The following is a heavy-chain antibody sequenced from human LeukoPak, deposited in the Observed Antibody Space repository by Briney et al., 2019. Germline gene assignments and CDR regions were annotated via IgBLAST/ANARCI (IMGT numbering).Heavy chain of an antibody. CDR2: INYGGSA. Sequence: SETLSLTCTVSGGSMNSYYWSWIRQPPGKRPEWIGDINYGGSAKYNPSLKSRVTISIDTSKHQFSLNLISVSAEDTAIYYCVRVGDSATGSVLDNWSPGTLVTVSS. CDR1: GGSMNSYY. D-gene: IGHD2-8*02. CDR3: VRVGDSATGSVLDN. V-gene: IGHV4-59*01. J-gene: IGHJ4*02.